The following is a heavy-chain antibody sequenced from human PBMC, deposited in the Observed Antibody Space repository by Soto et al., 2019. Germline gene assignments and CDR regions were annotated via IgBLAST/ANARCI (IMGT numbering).Heavy chain of an antibody. D-gene: IGHD3-22*01. Sequence: PSETLSLTCTVSGGSISSGGYYWSWIRQHPGKGLEWIGYIYYSGSTYYNPSLKSRVTISVDTSKNQFSLKLSSVTAADTAVYYCARDQKYDSSGYSRSIYYYGMDVWGQGTTVTSP. V-gene: IGHV4-31*03. J-gene: IGHJ6*02. CDR1: GGSISSGGYY. CDR3: ARDQKYDSSGYSRSIYYYGMDV. CDR2: IYYSGST.